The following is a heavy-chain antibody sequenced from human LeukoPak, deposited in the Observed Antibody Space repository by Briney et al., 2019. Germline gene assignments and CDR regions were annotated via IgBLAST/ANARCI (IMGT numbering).Heavy chain of an antibody. CDR1: GGSISSYY. V-gene: IGHV4-59*08. J-gene: IGHJ4*02. D-gene: IGHD2-2*01. Sequence: SETLSLTCTVSGGSISSYYWSWIRQPPGKGLEWIDYIYYSGSTNYNPSLKSRVTISADTYRNQFSLKLSSVTAADKAVYYCASYCTSTNCYFDYWGQGTLVTVSS. CDR3: ASYCTSTNCYFDY. CDR2: IYYSGST.